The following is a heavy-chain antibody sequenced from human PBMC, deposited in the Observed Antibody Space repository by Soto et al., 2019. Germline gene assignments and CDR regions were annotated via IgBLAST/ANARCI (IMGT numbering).Heavy chain of an antibody. D-gene: IGHD6-19*01. Sequence: GGSLRLSCAASGFTFSSYAMSWARQAPGKGLEWVSAISGSGGSTYYADSVKGRFTISRDNSKNTLYLQMNSLRAEDTAVYYCAKDQADQGWSPADLYSSGWYYVYYFDYWGQGTLVTVSS. CDR2: ISGSGGST. CDR1: GFTFSSYA. V-gene: IGHV3-23*01. J-gene: IGHJ4*02. CDR3: AKDQADQGWSPADLYSSGWYYVYYFDY.